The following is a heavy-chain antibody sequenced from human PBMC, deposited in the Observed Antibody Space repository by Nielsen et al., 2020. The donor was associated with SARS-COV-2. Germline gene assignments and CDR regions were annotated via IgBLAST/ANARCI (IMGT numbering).Heavy chain of an antibody. Sequence: SETLSLTCTISGDSISGSDYRWGWIRQPPGKGLEWIAGIYYTGSAYYNPSLRSRVTISVDTSKNQVSLKLDSVTAADTAVYFCARRRRTGSATFDYWGQGTLVTVSS. CDR3: ARRRRTGSATFDY. CDR1: GDSISGSDYR. D-gene: IGHD6-25*01. J-gene: IGHJ4*02. V-gene: IGHV4-39*01. CDR2: IYYTGSA.